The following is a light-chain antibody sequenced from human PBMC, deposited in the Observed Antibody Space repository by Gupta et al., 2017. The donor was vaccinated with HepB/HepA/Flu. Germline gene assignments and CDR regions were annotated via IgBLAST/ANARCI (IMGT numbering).Light chain of an antibody. CDR2: LGS. CDR3: MQALQTLRT. V-gene: IGKV2-28*01. J-gene: IGKJ2*01. CDR1: QSLLHSNGYNY. Sequence: DSVMTQSPLPLPVTPGERASISCRPSQSLLHSNGYNYLDWYLQKPGQSPQLLIYLGSNSASGVPDRFSGSGSGTDFTLKISRVEAEDVGVYYCMQALQTLRTFGQGTKLEIE.